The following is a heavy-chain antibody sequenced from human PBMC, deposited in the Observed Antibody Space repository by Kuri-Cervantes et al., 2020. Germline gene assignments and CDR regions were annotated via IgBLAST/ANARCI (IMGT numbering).Heavy chain of an antibody. J-gene: IGHJ6*02. CDR3: ARLISGYYYYGMDV. V-gene: IGHV4-4*07. CDR2: IYTSGST. CDR1: GGSISSYY. Sequence: ESLKISCTVSGGSISSYYWSWIRQPAGKGLEWIGRIYTSGSTNYNPSLKSRVTMSVDTSKNQFSLKLSSVTAADTAVYYCARLISGYYYYGMDVWGRGTTVTVSS. D-gene: IGHD2-15*01.